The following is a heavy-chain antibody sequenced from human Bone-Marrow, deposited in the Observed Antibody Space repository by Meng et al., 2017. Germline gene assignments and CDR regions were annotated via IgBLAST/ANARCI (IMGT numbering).Heavy chain of an antibody. CDR3: AREIRYYGSGSYYNVVWSRRRFDP. CDR2: INTNTGNP. J-gene: IGHJ5*02. V-gene: IGHV7-4-1*02. Sequence: GESLKISCAASGFTFSSYAMNWVRQAPGQGLEWMGWINTNTGNPTYAQGFTGRFVFSLDTSVSTAYLQISSLKAEDTAVYYCAREIRYYGSGSYYNVVWSRRRFDPWGQGTLVTVSS. CDR1: GFTFSSYA. D-gene: IGHD3-10*01.